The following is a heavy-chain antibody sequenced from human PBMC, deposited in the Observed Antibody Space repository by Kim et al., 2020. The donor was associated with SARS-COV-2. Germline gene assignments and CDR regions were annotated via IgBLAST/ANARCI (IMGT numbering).Heavy chain of an antibody. V-gene: IGHV3-20*01. D-gene: IGHD3-3*01. Sequence: GGSLRLSCAASGFTFDDYGMSWVRQAPGKGLEWVSGINWNGGSTGYADSVKGRFTISRDNAKNTLYLQMNSLRAEDTAVYHCARHGAGSGYSAFDIWGQGTMVTVSS. CDR2: INWNGGST. CDR3: ARHGAGSGYSAFDI. CDR1: GFTFDDYG. J-gene: IGHJ3*02.